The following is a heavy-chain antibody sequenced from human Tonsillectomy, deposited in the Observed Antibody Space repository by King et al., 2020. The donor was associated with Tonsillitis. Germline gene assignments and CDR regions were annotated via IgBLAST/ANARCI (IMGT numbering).Heavy chain of an antibody. CDR3: ARVQDHYGYAVHY. CDR2: TNPHSGNT. D-gene: IGHD5-18*01. Sequence: VQLVESGAEVKKPGASVKVSCKASGYTFTNYDINWVRQATGQGLEWMGWTNPHSGNTCYALKFPGRVTMTKNTSISTAYMGLSRLRSEDTAVYYCARVQDHYGYAVHYWGQGTLVTVSS. V-gene: IGHV1-8*01. J-gene: IGHJ4*02. CDR1: GYTFTNYD.